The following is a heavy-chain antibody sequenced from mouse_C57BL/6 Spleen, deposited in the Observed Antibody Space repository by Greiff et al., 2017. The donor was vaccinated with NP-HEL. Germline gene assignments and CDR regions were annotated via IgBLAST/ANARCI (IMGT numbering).Heavy chain of an antibody. Sequence: VQLQQSGPELVKPGASVKISCKASGYAFSSSWMNWVKQRPGKGLEWIGRIYPGDGDTNYNGKFKGKATLTADKSSSTAYMQLSSLTSEDSAVYFCARSYYGSSGYWGKGTTLTVSS. CDR3: ARSYYGSSGY. D-gene: IGHD1-1*01. CDR2: IYPGDGDT. CDR1: GYAFSSSW. J-gene: IGHJ2*01. V-gene: IGHV1-82*01.